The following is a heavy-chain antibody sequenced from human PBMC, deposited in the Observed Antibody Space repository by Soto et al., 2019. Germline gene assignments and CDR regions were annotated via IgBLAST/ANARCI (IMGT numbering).Heavy chain of an antibody. CDR2: IGTAGDT. J-gene: IGHJ3*02. D-gene: IGHD2-15*01. CDR3: AREAARCSGGSCYSRRAFDI. Sequence: EVQLVESGGGLVQPGGSLRLSCAASGFTFSSYDMHWVRQATGKGLEWVSAIGTAGDTYYPGSVKGRFTISRENAKNSLYLQMNSLRARDTAVYYCAREAARCSGGSCYSRRAFDIWGQGTMVTVSS. V-gene: IGHV3-13*01. CDR1: GFTFSSYD.